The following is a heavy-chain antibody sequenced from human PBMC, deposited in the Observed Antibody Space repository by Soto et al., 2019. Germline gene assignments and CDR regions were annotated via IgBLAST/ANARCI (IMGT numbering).Heavy chain of an antibody. CDR2: ISGSGGST. J-gene: IGHJ4*02. CDR3: AKDREDGYNFDY. Sequence: FTFSSYAMSWVRQAPGKGLEWVSAISGSGGSTYYADSVKGRFTISRDNSKNTLYLQMNSLRAEDTAVYYCAKDREDGYNFDYWGQGTLVTVSS. V-gene: IGHV3-23*01. CDR1: FTFSSYA. D-gene: IGHD5-12*01.